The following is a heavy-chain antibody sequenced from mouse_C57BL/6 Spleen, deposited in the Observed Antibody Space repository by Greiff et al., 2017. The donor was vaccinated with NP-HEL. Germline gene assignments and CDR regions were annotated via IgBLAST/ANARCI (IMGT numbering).Heavy chain of an antibody. CDR2: IDPSDSYT. CDR3: ARSEGDYYGSSYGFAY. D-gene: IGHD1-1*01. CDR1: GYTFTSYW. V-gene: IGHV1-50*01. Sequence: VQLQQSGAELVKPGASVKLSCKASGYTFTSYWMQWVKQRPGQGLEWIGEIDPSDSYTNYNQKFKGKATLTVDTSSSTAYMQLSSLTSEDSAVYDCARSEGDYYGSSYGFAYWGQGTLVTVSA. J-gene: IGHJ3*01.